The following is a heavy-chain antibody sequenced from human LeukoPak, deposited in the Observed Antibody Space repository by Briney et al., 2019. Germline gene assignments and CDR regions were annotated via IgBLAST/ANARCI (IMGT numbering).Heavy chain of an antibody. D-gene: IGHD3-22*01. V-gene: IGHV4-38-2*02. CDR2: INHSGST. J-gene: IGHJ4*02. CDR3: ARGMYVGSSGY. Sequence: SETLSLTCTVSGYSISSGYYWGWIRQPPGKGLEWIGEINHSGSTNYNPSLKSRVTISVDTSKNQFSLKLSSVTAADTAVYYCARGMYVGSSGYWGQGTLVTVSS. CDR1: GYSISSGYY.